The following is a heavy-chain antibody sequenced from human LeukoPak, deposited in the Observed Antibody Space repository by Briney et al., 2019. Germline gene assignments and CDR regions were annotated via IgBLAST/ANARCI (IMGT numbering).Heavy chain of an antibody. Sequence: ASVKVSCKASGYTFTSYYMHWVRQSPGQGLEWMGIINPSGGSTSYAQKFQGRVTMTRDTSTSTVYMELSSLRSEDTAVYYCAIRRDAAGSVDYWGQGTLVTVSS. CDR3: AIRRDAAGSVDY. V-gene: IGHV1-46*01. CDR2: INPSGGST. J-gene: IGHJ4*02. D-gene: IGHD6-13*01. CDR1: GYTFTSYY.